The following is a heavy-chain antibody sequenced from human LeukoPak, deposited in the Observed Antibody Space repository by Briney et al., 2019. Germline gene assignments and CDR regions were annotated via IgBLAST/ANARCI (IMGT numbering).Heavy chain of an antibody. V-gene: IGHV4-59*01. J-gene: IGHJ4*02. Sequence: PSETLSLTCTVSGGSISSYYWSWIRQPPGKGLEWIGYIYYSGSTDYNPSLKSRVTISVETSKNQFSLKLSSVTAADTAVYYCARAVAGEGPDYWGQGTLVTVSS. D-gene: IGHD6-19*01. CDR2: IYYSGST. CDR3: ARAVAGEGPDY. CDR1: GGSISSYY.